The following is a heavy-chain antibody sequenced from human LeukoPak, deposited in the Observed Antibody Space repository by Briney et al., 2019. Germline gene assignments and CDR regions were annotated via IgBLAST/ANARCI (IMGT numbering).Heavy chain of an antibody. D-gene: IGHD1-14*01. Sequence: SETLSLTCTVSGGSISSSSYYWGWIRQPPGKGLEWIGRIYTSGSTNYNPSLKSRVTITVDTSKNQFSLNLSSVTAADTAVYYCARVKAGGYFDYWGQGTLVTVSS. CDR2: IYTSGST. V-gene: IGHV4-61*02. CDR3: ARVKAGGYFDY. CDR1: GGSISSSSYY. J-gene: IGHJ4*02.